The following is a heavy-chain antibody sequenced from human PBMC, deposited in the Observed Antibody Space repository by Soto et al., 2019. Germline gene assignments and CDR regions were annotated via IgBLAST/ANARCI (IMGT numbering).Heavy chain of an antibody. CDR3: ARPAQYPNTWYSFDY. J-gene: IGHJ4*02. CDR2: IYYSGSI. D-gene: IGHD6-13*01. Sequence: SETLSLTCTVSGGSISSGGYYWSWIRQHPGKGLEWIGYIYYSGSIYYNPSLKSRVTISVDTSKNQFSLKLSSVTAADTAVYYCARPAQYPNTWYSFDYWGQGTLVTVSS. CDR1: GGSISSGGYY. V-gene: IGHV4-31*03.